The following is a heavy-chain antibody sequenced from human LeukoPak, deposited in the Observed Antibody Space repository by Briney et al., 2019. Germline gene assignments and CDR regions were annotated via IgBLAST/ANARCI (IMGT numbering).Heavy chain of an antibody. D-gene: IGHD6-19*01. Sequence: PGRSLRLSCAASGFTLSSYGIHWVRQAPGKGLELVAHISNDGSNKDYADSVKGRFTMSRDNSENTLYLQMNSLRAEDTAVYYCAKDRYVGSAALAGDYWGQGTRVIVSS. J-gene: IGHJ4*02. CDR2: ISNDGSNK. CDR3: AKDRYVGSAALAGDY. CDR1: GFTLSSYG. V-gene: IGHV3-30*18.